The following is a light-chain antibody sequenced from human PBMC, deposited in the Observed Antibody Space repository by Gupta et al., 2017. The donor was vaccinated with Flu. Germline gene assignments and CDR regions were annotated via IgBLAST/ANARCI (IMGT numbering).Light chain of an antibody. CDR2: AAS. CDR3: KHLNTYPIT. CDR1: QVISY. V-gene: IGKV1-9*01. Sequence: DVKLPRSSSFLSAAVGDRVTITCRASQVISYLAWYQQKPGKAPNLLIYAASPLQSGVPSRFRGSGSGPEFTLTISSLQPEDFSTYYCKHLNTYPITFGQGTRLEIK. J-gene: IGKJ5*01.